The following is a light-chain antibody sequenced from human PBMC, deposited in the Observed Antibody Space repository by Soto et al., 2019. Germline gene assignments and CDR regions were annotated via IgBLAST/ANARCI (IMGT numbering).Light chain of an antibody. Sequence: QSALTQPASVSGSPGQSITISCTGTRSDVGSYNLVSWYQQHPGKAPKLMIYEGSKRPSGVSNRFSASKSGNTASLTISGLQAEDEADYYCCSYAGSSTVVFGGGTKLTVL. CDR3: CSYAGSSTVV. CDR1: RSDVGSYNL. V-gene: IGLV2-23*01. CDR2: EGS. J-gene: IGLJ2*01.